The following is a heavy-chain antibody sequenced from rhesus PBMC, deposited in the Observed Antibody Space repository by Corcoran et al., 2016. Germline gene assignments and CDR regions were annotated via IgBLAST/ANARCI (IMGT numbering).Heavy chain of an antibody. CDR1: GFTFDDYA. V-gene: IGHV3-201*01. CDR2: TSWGGGSK. Sequence: EVQLVESGGGVVQPGGSLRLSCAASGFTFDDYAMHWVRQAPGKGLEWVAGTSWGGGSKYYADSVKGQFTSSRDNGKNALYLQMGSLRAEDTALYYCARATTVYGLDSWGQGVIVTVSS. J-gene: IGHJ6*01. CDR3: ARATTVYGLDS. D-gene: IGHD1-14*01.